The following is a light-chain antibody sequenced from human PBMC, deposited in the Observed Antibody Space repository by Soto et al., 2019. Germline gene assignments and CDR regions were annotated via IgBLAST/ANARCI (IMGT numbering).Light chain of an antibody. CDR3: QQYGSSPPMYT. CDR1: QSVGSSY. J-gene: IGKJ2*01. V-gene: IGKV3-20*01. Sequence: ESVLTQSPGTLSLSPGERATLSCRASQSVGSSYLAWYQQKPGQAPRLLIYGASSRATGIPDRFSGSGSGTDFTLTISRLEPEDFAVYYCQQYGSSPPMYTFGQGTKLEIK. CDR2: GAS.